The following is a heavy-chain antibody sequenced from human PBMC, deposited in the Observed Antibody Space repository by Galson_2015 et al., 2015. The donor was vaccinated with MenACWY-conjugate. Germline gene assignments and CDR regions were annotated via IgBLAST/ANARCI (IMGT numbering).Heavy chain of an antibody. CDR1: GFEFFNFG. V-gene: IGHV3-33*01. D-gene: IGHD3-10*01. J-gene: IGHJ4*02. Sequence: SLRLSCATSGFEFFNFGMHWVRQAPGKGLEWVAVVWNDGHTTYYSDSVRGRFTISRDNADNTVFLEMQTLRADDTAVYYCTRDRTYLGSGRSVFDFWGRGVLVTVS. CDR2: VWNDGHTT. CDR3: TRDRTYLGSGRSVFDF.